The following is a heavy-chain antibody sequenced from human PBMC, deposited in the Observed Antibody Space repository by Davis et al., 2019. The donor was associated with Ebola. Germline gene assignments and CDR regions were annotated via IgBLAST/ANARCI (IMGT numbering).Heavy chain of an antibody. J-gene: IGHJ4*02. CDR1: GGSISSHY. V-gene: IGHV4-59*08. CDR3: ARIGDGYNDY. D-gene: IGHD5-24*01. CDR2: IYSSGNT. Sequence: PSETLSLTCTVSGGSISSHYWSWIRQPPGKGLEWIAYIYSSGNTNYNPSLKSRVTISLDTSKNQLSLKLSSVTAADTAVYYCARIGDGYNDYWGQGTLVTVSS.